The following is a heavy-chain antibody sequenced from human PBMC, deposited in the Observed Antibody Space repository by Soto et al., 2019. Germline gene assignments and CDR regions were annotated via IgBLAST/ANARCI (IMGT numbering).Heavy chain of an antibody. Sequence: QVQLVQSGAEVKKPGASVKVSCKASGYTFTSYGISWVRQVPGQGLEWMGWISAYNGNTNYAQKLQGRVTMTTDTSTSTAYMELRSLRSDDTAVYYCARDRLYDYVWGSYRYDWFDPWGQGTLVTVSS. J-gene: IGHJ5*02. CDR3: ARDRLYDYVWGSYRYDWFDP. D-gene: IGHD3-16*02. CDR1: GYTFTSYG. V-gene: IGHV1-18*01. CDR2: ISAYNGNT.